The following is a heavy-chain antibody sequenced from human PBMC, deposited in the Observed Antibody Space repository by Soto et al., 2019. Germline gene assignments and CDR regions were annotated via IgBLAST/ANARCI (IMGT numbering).Heavy chain of an antibody. J-gene: IGHJ3*02. CDR3: ARDKGQQLVQSYDI. CDR2: IWYDGSNK. CDR1: GFSFSSYG. Sequence: GGSLRLSCAASGFSFSSYGMHWVRQAPGKGLEWVAVIWYDGSNKYYADSVKGRFTISRDNSKNTLYLQMNSLRAEDTAVYYCARDKGQQLVQSYDIWGQGTMVTVS. D-gene: IGHD6-13*01. V-gene: IGHV3-33*01.